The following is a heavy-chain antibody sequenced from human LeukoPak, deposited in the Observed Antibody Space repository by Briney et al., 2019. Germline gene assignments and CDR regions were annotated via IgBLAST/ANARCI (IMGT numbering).Heavy chain of an antibody. CDR2: IYYSGST. CDR3: ARGTGDYGWFDP. J-gene: IGHJ5*02. D-gene: IGHD4-17*01. Sequence: SETLSLTCTVSVGSISSGGYYWSWIRQHPGKGLEWVGYIYYSGSTYYNPSLKSRVTISVDTSKNQFSLKLSSVTAADTVVYYCARGTGDYGWFDPWGQGTLVTVSS. V-gene: IGHV4-31*03. CDR1: VGSISSGGYY.